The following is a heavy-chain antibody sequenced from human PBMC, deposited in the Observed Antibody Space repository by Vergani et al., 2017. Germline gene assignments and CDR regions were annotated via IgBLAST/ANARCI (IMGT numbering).Heavy chain of an antibody. D-gene: IGHD1-14*01. J-gene: IGHJ4*02. Sequence: EGQLVESGGGLVKPGGSLRLSCAASEFTFSDVWMSWVRQAPGKGLEWVSAINRGSTTYYADSVKGRFTISRDNSKNTVFLQMNSLRAEETAVYYCAKEGRSGITPFVADWGQGTLVTVSS. V-gene: IGHV3-69-1*01. CDR1: EFTFSDVW. CDR2: INRGSTT. CDR3: AKEGRSGITPFVAD.